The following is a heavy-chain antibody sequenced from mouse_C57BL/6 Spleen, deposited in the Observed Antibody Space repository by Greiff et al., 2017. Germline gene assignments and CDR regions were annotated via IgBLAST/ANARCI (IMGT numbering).Heavy chain of an antibody. CDR1: GFTFSDYY. D-gene: IGHD1-1*01. CDR2: INYDGSST. Sequence: EVQRVESEGGLVQPGSSMKLSCTASGFTFSDYYMAWVRQVPEKGPEWVANINYDGSSTYYLDSLKSRFIISRDNAKNILYLQMSSLKSEDTATYYCARDRRGYGTTGFDYWGQGTTLTVSS. J-gene: IGHJ2*01. V-gene: IGHV5-16*01. CDR3: ARDRRGYGTTGFDY.